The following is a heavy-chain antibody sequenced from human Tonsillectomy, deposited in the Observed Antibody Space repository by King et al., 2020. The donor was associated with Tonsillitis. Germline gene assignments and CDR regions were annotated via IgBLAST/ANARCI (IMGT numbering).Heavy chain of an antibody. D-gene: IGHD5-24*01. CDR2: RRSKANSYAT. Sequence: VQLVESGGGLVQPGGSLKLSCAASGFTFSGSAMHWVRQASGKGLEWVGRRRSKANSYATAFVGSVKGRFTISGDDSKNPAYLQMNSLKTEDTAVYYCTSRLVGATIGGVDYWGQGTLVTVSS. V-gene: IGHV3-73*02. J-gene: IGHJ4*02. CDR3: TSRLVGATIGGVDY. CDR1: GFTFSGSA.